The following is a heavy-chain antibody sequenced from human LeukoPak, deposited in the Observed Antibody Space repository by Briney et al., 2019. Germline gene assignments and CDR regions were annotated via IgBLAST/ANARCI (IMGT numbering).Heavy chain of an antibody. J-gene: IGHJ4*02. CDR3: ARVKVDGYGAGFDY. V-gene: IGHV3-23*01. D-gene: IGHD3-16*01. CDR1: GFTFSSYG. CDR2: ISGSGGST. Sequence: PGGSLRLSCAASGFTFSSYGMSWVRQAPGKGLEWVSAISGSGGSTYYADSVKGRFTISRDNSKNTLYLQMNSLRAEDTAVYYCARVKVDGYGAGFDYWGQGTLVTVSS.